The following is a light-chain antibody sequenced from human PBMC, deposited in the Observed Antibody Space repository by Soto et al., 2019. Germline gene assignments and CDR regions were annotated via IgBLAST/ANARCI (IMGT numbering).Light chain of an antibody. CDR3: FSYAGSRV. J-gene: IGLJ3*02. Sequence: QSALTQPRSVSGSPGQSVTISCTGSSSDVGEYNYVSWYQHHPGNAPKLMIYDVSKRPSGVPDRFSGSKSGNTASLTISGLQAEDEANYYCFSYAGSRVFGWGTKLTVL. CDR2: DVS. CDR1: SSDVGEYNY. V-gene: IGLV2-11*01.